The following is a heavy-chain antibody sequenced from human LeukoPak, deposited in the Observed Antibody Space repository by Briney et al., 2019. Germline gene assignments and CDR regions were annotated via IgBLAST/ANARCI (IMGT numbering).Heavy chain of an antibody. J-gene: IGHJ4*02. CDR1: GGSFSPYY. Sequence: SETLSLTCAVYGGSFSPYYWSWIRQPPGKGLEWIGEINHSGSTNYNPSLKSRVTISVDTSKNQFSLKLSSVTAADTAVYYCARASGGGYYDSSGYYYLDYWGQGTLVTVSS. D-gene: IGHD3-22*01. V-gene: IGHV4-34*01. CDR3: ARASGGGYYDSSGYYYLDY. CDR2: INHSGST.